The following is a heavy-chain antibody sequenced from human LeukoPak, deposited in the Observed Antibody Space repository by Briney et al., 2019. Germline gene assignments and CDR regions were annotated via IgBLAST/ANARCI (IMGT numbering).Heavy chain of an antibody. Sequence: SETLSLTCTVSGGSISSYYWSWIRQPAGKGLEWIGRVYTSGSTNYNPSLKSRVTMSVDTSKNQFSLKLSSVTAADTAVYYCARVRGLYYYDSSGHRPTTFDIWGQGTMVTVSS. CDR1: GGSISSYY. D-gene: IGHD3-22*01. V-gene: IGHV4-4*07. J-gene: IGHJ3*02. CDR3: ARVRGLYYYDSSGHRPTTFDI. CDR2: VYTSGST.